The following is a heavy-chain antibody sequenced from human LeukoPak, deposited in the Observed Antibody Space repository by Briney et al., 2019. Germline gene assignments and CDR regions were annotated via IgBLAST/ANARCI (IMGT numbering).Heavy chain of an antibody. V-gene: IGHV3-30*18. CDR2: ISYDGSNK. CDR3: AKDRSPLLDY. Sequence: GGSLRLSCAASGFSFSVFWMSWVRQAPGKGLEWVAVISYDGSNKYYADSVKGRFTISRDNSKNTLYLQMSSLRAEDTAVYYCAKDRSPLLDYWGQGTLVTVSS. CDR1: GFSFSVFW. J-gene: IGHJ4*02.